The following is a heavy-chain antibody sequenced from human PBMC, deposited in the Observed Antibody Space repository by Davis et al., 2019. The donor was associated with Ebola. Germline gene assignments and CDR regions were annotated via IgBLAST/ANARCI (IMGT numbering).Heavy chain of an antibody. V-gene: IGHV4-59*12. CDR3: SRDDRYCSSTRCDVFDV. CDR1: GGSISSYY. D-gene: IGHD2-2*01. Sequence: MPSETLSLTCTVSGGSISSYYWSWIRQPPGKGLEWIGYIYYTGSTSYNPSLKSRVTISVDTSKNQFSLKLSSVTAADTAVYYCSRDDRYCSSTRCDVFDVWGQGTMVTVSS. CDR2: IYYTGST. J-gene: IGHJ3*01.